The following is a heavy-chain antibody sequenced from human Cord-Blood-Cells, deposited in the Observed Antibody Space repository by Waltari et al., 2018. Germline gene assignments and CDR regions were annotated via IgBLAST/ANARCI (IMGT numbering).Heavy chain of an antibody. Sequence: QVQLVQSGAEVKKPGASVKVSCKASGYTFTGYYMQWVRQAPGQGLAWMGCINPNMCGTNYAQKFQGRVTMTRDTSISTAYMELGRLGSDGTAVYYCAVSTGTGEYDYWGQGTLVTVSS. J-gene: IGHJ4*02. CDR1: GYTFTGYY. CDR2: INPNMCGT. D-gene: IGHD7-27*01. V-gene: IGHV1-2*02. CDR3: AVSTGTGEYDY.